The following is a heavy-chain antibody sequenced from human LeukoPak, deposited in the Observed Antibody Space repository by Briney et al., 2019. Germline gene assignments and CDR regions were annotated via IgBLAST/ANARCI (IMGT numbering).Heavy chain of an antibody. CDR1: GFTFSSYA. J-gene: IGHJ4*02. D-gene: IGHD6-19*01. CDR3: AKDVLDRPYSSEGFDY. CDR2: ISGSGGRT. Sequence: GGSLRLSCAASGFTFSSYAMSWVRQAPGKGLEWVSAISGSGGRTYHADSVKGRFTISRGNSKNTLYLQMNSLRAEDTAVYYCAKDVLDRPYSSEGFDYWGQGTLVTVSS. V-gene: IGHV3-23*01.